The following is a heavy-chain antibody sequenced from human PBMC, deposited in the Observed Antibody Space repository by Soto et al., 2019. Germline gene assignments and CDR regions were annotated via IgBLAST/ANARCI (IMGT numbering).Heavy chain of an antibody. D-gene: IGHD4-4*01. CDR2: INPKSGDT. CDR3: ARVKDADYSNWFDP. V-gene: IGHV1-2*04. J-gene: IGHJ5*02. Sequence: ASVKASCKASGYTFIDYYMHWVRQAPGQGLEWMGWINPKSGDTSYAQKFQGWVTMTRDTSISTGYMELSRLRSDDTAVYYCARVKDADYSNWFDPWGQGKLLTVYS. CDR1: GYTFIDYY.